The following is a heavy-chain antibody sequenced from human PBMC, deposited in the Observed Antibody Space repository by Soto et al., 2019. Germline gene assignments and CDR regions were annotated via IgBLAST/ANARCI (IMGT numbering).Heavy chain of an antibody. Sequence: GGSLRRSCAASGVTFTTYLVAGVRQAPGKGLEWILYISGSGGTIHYADSVKGRFTISRDDAKSSVFLQMIGMRDEDTVVYSCVRVKGILLDEAYFDSWGRGALVTVS. J-gene: IGHJ4*02. CDR3: VRVKGILLDEAYFDS. CDR1: GVTFTTYL. D-gene: IGHD2-15*01. CDR2: ISGSGGTI. V-gene: IGHV3-48*02.